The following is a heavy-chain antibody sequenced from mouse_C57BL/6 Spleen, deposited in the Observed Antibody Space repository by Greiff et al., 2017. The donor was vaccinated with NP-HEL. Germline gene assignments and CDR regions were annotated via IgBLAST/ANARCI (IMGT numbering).Heavy chain of an antibody. J-gene: IGHJ1*03. CDR3: AREGTTVVDYWYFDV. CDR2: ISYSGST. Sequence: VQLKESGPGMVKPSQSLSLTCTVTGYSITSGYDWHWIRHFPGNKLEWMGYISYSGSTNYNPSLKSRISITHDTSKNHFFLKLNSVTTEDTATYYCAREGTTVVDYWYFDVWGTGTTVTVSS. V-gene: IGHV3-1*01. CDR1: GYSITSGYD. D-gene: IGHD1-1*01.